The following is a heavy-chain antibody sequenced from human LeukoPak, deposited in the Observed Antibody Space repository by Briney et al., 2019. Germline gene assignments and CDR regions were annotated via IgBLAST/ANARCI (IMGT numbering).Heavy chain of an antibody. CDR3: ARGKAIVVVPAAIRVMFGY. D-gene: IGHD2-2*01. CDR1: GYTFTGYY. CDR2: INPNSGGT. Sequence: GASVKVSCKASGYTFTGYYMHWVRQAPGQGLEWMGWINPNSGGTNYAQKFQGRVTMTRDTSISTAYMELSRLRSDDTAVYYCARGKAIVVVPAAIRVMFGYWGQGTLVTVSS. J-gene: IGHJ4*02. V-gene: IGHV1-2*02.